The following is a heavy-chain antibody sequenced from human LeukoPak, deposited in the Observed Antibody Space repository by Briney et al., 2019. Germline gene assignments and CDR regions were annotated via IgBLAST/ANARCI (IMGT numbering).Heavy chain of an antibody. V-gene: IGHV4-39*01. CDR2: IYYSGST. CDR3: ARGDYSGSYLGLDY. J-gene: IGHJ4*02. Sequence: SETLSLTCTVSGGSISSSSYYWGWIRQPPGKGLEWIGSIYYSGSTYYNPSLKSRVTISVDTSKNQFSLQLNSVTPEDTAVYYCARGDYSGSYLGLDYWGQGTLVTVSS. D-gene: IGHD1-26*01. CDR1: GGSISSSSYY.